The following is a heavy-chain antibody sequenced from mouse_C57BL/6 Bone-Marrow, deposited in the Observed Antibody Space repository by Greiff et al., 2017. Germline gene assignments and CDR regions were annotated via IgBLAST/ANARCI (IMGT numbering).Heavy chain of an antibody. D-gene: IGHD2-4*01. J-gene: IGHJ3*01. Sequence: EVKLVESGGGLVKPGGSLKLSCAASGFTFSSYAMSWVRQTPEKRLEWVATISDGGSYTYYPDNVQGRFTISRDNAKNNLYLQMSHLKSEDTAMYYCARDLGPFIYYDYVPLFAYWGQGTLVTVSA. CDR2: ISDGGSYT. CDR3: ARDLGPFIYYDYVPLFAY. V-gene: IGHV5-4*01. CDR1: GFTFSSYA.